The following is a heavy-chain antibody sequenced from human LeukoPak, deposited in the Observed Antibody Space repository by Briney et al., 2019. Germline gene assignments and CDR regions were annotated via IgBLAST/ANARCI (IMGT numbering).Heavy chain of an antibody. CDR1: KFTFSSYE. V-gene: IGHV3-48*03. CDR2: IGTSGRTI. Sequence: GGSLRLSCAASKFTFSSYEMNGVRQAPGKGLEGVSYIGTSGRTIFHAASVKGRFTISRDTAKNSLYLQMHSLRAEDTAVYYCAKTSGSHHDSWGQGTLVTVSS. J-gene: IGHJ4*02. D-gene: IGHD5-12*01. CDR3: AKTSGSHHDS.